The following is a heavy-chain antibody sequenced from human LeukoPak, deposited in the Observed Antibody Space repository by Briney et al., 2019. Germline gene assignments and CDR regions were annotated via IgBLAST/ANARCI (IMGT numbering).Heavy chain of an antibody. CDR1: GFSFSQHS. Sequence: GGSLRLSCEAAGFSFSQHSMGWVRLAPGKGLEWVSSITGGGTFTFYADSVKGRFTVSRDNANNLLFLQLHSLRADDTAIYYCVTGDNPDYTWENHRLDAFDIWGQGTMVTVSS. V-gene: IGHV3-21*01. CDR3: VTGDNPDYTWENHRLDAFDI. CDR2: ITGGGTFT. J-gene: IGHJ3*02. D-gene: IGHD3-16*01.